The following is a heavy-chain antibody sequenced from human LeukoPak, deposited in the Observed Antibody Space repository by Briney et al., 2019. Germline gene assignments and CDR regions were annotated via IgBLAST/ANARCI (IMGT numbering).Heavy chain of an antibody. CDR1: GGSISSGSYY. V-gene: IGHV4-39*01. J-gene: IGHJ4*02. CDR2: INHSGST. Sequence: PSETLSLTCTVSGGSISSGSYYWSWIRQPPGKGLEWIGEINHSGSTNYNPSLKSRVTISVDTSKNQFSLKLSSVTAADTAVYYCARRRYCSSTSCFYFDYWGQGTLVTVSS. CDR3: ARRRYCSSTSCFYFDY. D-gene: IGHD2-2*01.